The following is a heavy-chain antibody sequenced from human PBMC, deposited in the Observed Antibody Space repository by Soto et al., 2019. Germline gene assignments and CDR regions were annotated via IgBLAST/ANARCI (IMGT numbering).Heavy chain of an antibody. D-gene: IGHD1-1*01. J-gene: IGHJ4*02. CDR3: ARRAETNGWNGFGADKYYFDP. V-gene: IGHV1-8*01. CDR2: MNPNTGNS. Sequence: GXSVKVSCKTSVYTLTSYDIYWVRQATGQGLEWMGWMNPNTGNSGYAQKFQGRVTMTSDTSISTAHMELSSLRSEDTAVYYCARRAETNGWNGFGADKYYFDPWGQGTLVTVSS. CDR1: VYTLTSYD.